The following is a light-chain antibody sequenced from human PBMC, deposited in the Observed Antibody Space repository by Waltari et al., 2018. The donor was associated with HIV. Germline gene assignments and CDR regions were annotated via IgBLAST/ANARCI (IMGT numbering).Light chain of an antibody. CDR1: QDISNY. CDR2: GSG. Sequence: DIQMTQSPSSLSASVGDRVTITCRASQDISNYLAWYQQQPGKVPKLLSLGSGTLQSGVLSRFSGSGSGTDFILTISSLQPEDVATYYCQNYNRAPRTFGQGTKVEIK. CDR3: QNYNRAPRT. J-gene: IGKJ1*01. V-gene: IGKV1-27*01.